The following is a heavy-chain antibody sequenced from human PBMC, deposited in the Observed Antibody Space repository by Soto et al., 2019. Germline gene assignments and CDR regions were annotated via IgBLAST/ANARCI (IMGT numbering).Heavy chain of an antibody. CDR1: GGSISSGGYY. Sequence: SETLSLTCTVSGGSISSGGYYWSWIRQHPGKGLEWIGYIYYSGSTYYNPSLKSRVTISVDTSKNQFSLKLSSVTAADTAVYYCARSGEMATIKDAFDIWGRGTMVTVSS. J-gene: IGHJ3*02. D-gene: IGHD5-12*01. CDR2: IYYSGST. CDR3: ARSGEMATIKDAFDI. V-gene: IGHV4-31*03.